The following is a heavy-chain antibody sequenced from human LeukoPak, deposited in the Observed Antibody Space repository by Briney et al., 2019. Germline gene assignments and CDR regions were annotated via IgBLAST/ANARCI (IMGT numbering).Heavy chain of an antibody. CDR2: ISNDERNK. Sequence: GGSLRLSCEASGFNFHNFAMHWVRQAPGKGLEWVAVISNDERNKYYTDSVKGRFTISRDNSKSTVYPQMNSLRPEDTAVYYCARPSPPGDGYNPCDYWGPGALVIVSS. CDR1: GFNFHNFA. D-gene: IGHD5-24*01. CDR3: ARPSPPGDGYNPCDY. V-gene: IGHV3-30*04. J-gene: IGHJ4*02.